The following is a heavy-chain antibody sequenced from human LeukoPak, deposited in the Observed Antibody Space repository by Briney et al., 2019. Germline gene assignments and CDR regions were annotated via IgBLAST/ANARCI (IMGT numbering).Heavy chain of an antibody. CDR3: ARVRLEPNYHYYGMDV. J-gene: IGHJ6*04. CDR2: ISAYNGNT. Sequence: ASVKVSCKASGYTFTSYGISWVRQAPGQGLEWMGWISAYNGNTNYAQKLQGRVTMTTDTSTSTAYMELRSLRSDDTAVYYCARVRLEPNYHYYGMDVWGKGTTVTVSS. D-gene: IGHD1-1*01. V-gene: IGHV1-18*04. CDR1: GYTFTSYG.